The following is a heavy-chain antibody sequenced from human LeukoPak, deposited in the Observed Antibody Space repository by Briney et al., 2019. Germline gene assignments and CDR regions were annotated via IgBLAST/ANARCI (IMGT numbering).Heavy chain of an antibody. CDR2: IYSGGST. V-gene: IGHV3-66*01. Sequence: PGGSLRLSCAASGFTVSSNFMSWVRQAPGKGLEWVSVIYSGGSTYYADSVKGRFTISRDNSKNTLYLQMNNLRVEDTAVYYCALGLVTDYWGQGTLVTVSS. J-gene: IGHJ4*02. CDR1: GFTVSSNF. D-gene: IGHD3-9*01. CDR3: ALGLVTDY.